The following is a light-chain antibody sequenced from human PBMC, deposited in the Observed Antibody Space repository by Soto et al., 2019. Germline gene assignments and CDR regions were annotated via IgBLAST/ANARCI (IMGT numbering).Light chain of an antibody. CDR1: SSNVGGYNL. CDR2: EGN. CDR3: CSYADGSTWV. J-gene: IGLJ3*02. V-gene: IGLV2-23*01. Sequence: QSALTQPASVSGSPGQSITISCTGTSSNVGGYNLVSWYQQDPGKAPKLMIFEGNKRPSGVSSRFSGSKSGNTASLTISGLQAEDEGDYYRCSYADGSTWVFGGGTKLTVL.